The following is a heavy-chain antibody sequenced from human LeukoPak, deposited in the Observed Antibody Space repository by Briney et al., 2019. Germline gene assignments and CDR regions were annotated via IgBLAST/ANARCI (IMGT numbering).Heavy chain of an antibody. D-gene: IGHD5-24*01. CDR3: AREGRDGYNPKSDAFDI. J-gene: IGHJ3*02. Sequence: ASVKVSCKASGYTFTSYYMHWVRQAPGQGLEWMGIINPSGGSTSYAQKFQGRVTMTRDTSTSTVYMELSSLRSEDAAVYYCAREGRDGYNPKSDAFDIWGQGTMVTVSS. CDR1: GYTFTSYY. CDR2: INPSGGST. V-gene: IGHV1-46*01.